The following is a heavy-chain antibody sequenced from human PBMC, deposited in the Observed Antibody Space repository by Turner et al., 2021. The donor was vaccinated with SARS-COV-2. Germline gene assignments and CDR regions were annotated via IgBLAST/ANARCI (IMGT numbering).Heavy chain of an antibody. CDR3: ARGGGYSYGALDY. J-gene: IGHJ4*02. CDR1: GGSFSGYS. Sequence: QLQLQQWVAGLLMPSETPSLTCSVYGGSFSGYSWSLIRQPPGKGLEWIRAINHSGSTNYNPSLKSRATISVDTSKNQFSLNLSSVTAADTAVYYCARGGGYSYGALDYWGQGTLVTVSS. D-gene: IGHD5-18*01. CDR2: INHSGST. V-gene: IGHV4-34*01.